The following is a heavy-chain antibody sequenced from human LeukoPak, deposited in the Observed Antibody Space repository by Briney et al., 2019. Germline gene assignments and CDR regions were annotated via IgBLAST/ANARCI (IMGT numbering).Heavy chain of an antibody. Sequence: GGSLRLSCAASGFIVSSNYMNWVRQAPGKGLEWVSVIYSGGSTYYADSVKGRFTISRDNSKNTLYLQMNSLRAEDTAVYYCARERDTVVRDYAFDIWGQGTMVTVSS. J-gene: IGHJ3*02. D-gene: IGHD3-10*01. CDR3: ARERDTVVRDYAFDI. V-gene: IGHV3-66*01. CDR1: GFIVSSNY. CDR2: IYSGGST.